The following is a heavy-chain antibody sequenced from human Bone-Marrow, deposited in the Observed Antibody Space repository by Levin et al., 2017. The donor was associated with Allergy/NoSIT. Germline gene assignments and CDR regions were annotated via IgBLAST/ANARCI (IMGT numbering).Heavy chain of an antibody. CDR2: ISYDGSNK. Sequence: QSSETLSLTCAASGFTFSSYGMHWVRQAPGKGLEWVAVISYDGSNKYYADSVKGRFTISRDNSKNTLYLQMNSLRAEDTAVYYCAKPAGVDGYPYFDYWGQGTLVTVSS. D-gene: IGHD5-24*01. CDR3: AKPAGVDGYPYFDY. V-gene: IGHV3-30*18. CDR1: GFTFSSYG. J-gene: IGHJ4*02.